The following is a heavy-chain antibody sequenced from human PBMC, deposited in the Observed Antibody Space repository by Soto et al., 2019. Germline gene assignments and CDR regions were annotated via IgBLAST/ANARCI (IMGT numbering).Heavy chain of an antibody. Sequence: EVQLLESGGGLVQPGGSLRLSCAASGFTFTTYAMSWVRQAPGRGLEWVSCVSGSDVSTFYADSVRGRFTISRDKSKNTLYLQMNSLRAEDTAIYYCAKENLEGSGWPRRGVVDSWGQGTLVTVSS. D-gene: IGHD6-19*01. CDR3: AKENLEGSGWPRRGVVDS. V-gene: IGHV3-23*01. CDR2: VSGSDVST. J-gene: IGHJ4*02. CDR1: GFTFTTYA.